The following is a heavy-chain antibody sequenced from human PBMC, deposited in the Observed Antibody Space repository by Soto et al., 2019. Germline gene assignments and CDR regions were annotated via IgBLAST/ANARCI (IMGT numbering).Heavy chain of an antibody. CDR3: ARGEWFLRGYGMDV. Sequence: QVQLQESGPGLVKPSETLSLTCSVSGASISADYWSWIRQPPGKRLEYIGFIYKGGSPNYNPSLESRVTISPDKSKNQVSLKLTSVTAADTAVYYWARGEWFLRGYGMDVWGRGTTVTVS. J-gene: IGHJ6*02. CDR1: GASISADY. D-gene: IGHD3-3*01. CDR2: IYKGGSP. V-gene: IGHV4-59*01.